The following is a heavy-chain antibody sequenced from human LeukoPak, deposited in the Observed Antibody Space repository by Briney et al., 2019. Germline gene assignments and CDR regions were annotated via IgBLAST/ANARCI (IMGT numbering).Heavy chain of an antibody. D-gene: IGHD6-6*01. CDR2: IIPIFGTA. V-gene: IGHV1-69*13. J-gene: IGHJ4*02. CDR1: GGTFSSYA. CDR3: AIEYSISPMLEYYFDY. Sequence: SVKVSCKASGGTFSSYAISWVRQAPGQGLEWMGGIIPIFGTANYAQKFQGRVTITADESTSTAYMELSSLRSEDTAVYYGAIEYSISPMLEYYFDYWGQGTLVAVSS.